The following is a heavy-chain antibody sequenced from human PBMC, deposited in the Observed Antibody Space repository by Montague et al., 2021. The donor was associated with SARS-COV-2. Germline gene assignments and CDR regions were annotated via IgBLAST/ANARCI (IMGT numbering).Heavy chain of an antibody. CDR2: ISSSGGTI. CDR3: ARVKQQLVVYYYYYMDV. D-gene: IGHD6-13*01. V-gene: IGHV3-11*01. Sequence: SLRLSCAASGFTFSDYYMSWIRQAPGEGLEWVSYISSSGGTIYYADSVKGRFTISRDNAKNSLYLQMNSLRAEDAAVYYCARVKQQLVVYYYYYMDVWGKGTAVTVPS. J-gene: IGHJ6*03. CDR1: GFTFSDYY.